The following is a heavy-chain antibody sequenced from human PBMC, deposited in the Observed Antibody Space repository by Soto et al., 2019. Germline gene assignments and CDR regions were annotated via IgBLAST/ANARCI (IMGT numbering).Heavy chain of an antibody. J-gene: IGHJ5*02. CDR2: IYYSGST. D-gene: IGHD3-16*01. CDR3: ARVGGINWFDL. CDR1: GGSISSGGYS. V-gene: IGHV4-31*03. Sequence: PSETLSLTCTVSGGSISSGGYSWSWIRQPPGKGLEWIAYIYYSGSTYYNPSLKSRVTISVDTSKNQFSLKLSSVTAADTAVYFCARVGGINWFDLWGQGTLVTVSS.